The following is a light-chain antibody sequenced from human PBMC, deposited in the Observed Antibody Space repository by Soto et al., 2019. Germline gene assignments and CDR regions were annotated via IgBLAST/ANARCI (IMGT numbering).Light chain of an antibody. V-gene: IGLV2-14*01. J-gene: IGLJ1*01. Sequence: QSALTQPASVSASPGQSITISCSGSSSDVGGYDYVSWYQQHPGKAPKLMIYEVSNRPSGVSDLFSGSKSGNTASLTISGLQADDEADYYCSSYRDTSKLVFGTGTKLTVL. CDR3: SSYRDTSKLV. CDR1: SSDVGGYDY. CDR2: EVS.